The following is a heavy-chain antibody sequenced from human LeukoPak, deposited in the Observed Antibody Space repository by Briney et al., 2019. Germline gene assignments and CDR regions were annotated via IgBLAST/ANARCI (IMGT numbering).Heavy chain of an antibody. CDR3: AREGASSGHYYDSSGYYYYFDY. CDR1: GGSISSGSYY. Sequence: SETLSLTCTVSGGSISSGSYYWSWIRQPAGKGLEWIGRIYTSGSTNYNPSLKSRVTISVDTSKNQFSLKLSSVTAADTAVYYCAREGASSGHYYDSSGYYYYFDYWGQGTLVTVSS. V-gene: IGHV4-61*02. D-gene: IGHD3-22*01. CDR2: IYTSGST. J-gene: IGHJ4*02.